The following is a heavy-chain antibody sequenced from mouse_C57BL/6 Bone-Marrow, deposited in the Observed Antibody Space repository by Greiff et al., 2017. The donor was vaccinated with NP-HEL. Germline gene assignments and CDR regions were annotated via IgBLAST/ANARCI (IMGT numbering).Heavy chain of an antibody. J-gene: IGHJ2*01. CDR3: ARGRNYSPLFGY. D-gene: IGHD2-12*01. CDR2: INPNNGGT. CDR1: GYTFTDYY. V-gene: IGHV1-26*01. Sequence: EVQLQQSGPELVKPGASVKISCKASGYTFTDYYMNWVKQSHGKSLEWIGDINPNNGGTSYNQKFKGKATLTVDKSSSTAYMELRSLTSEDSAVYYCARGRNYSPLFGYWGQGTTLTVSS.